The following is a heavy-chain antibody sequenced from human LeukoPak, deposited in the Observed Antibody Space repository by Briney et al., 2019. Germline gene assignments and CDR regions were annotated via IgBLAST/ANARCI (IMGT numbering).Heavy chain of an antibody. D-gene: IGHD6-19*01. CDR3: AKDARRTSGWYFFDY. V-gene: IGHV3-23*01. CDR1: GFAFSSQA. Sequence: GGSLRLSCAASGFAFSSQAMGWVRQAPGKGLEWVSVISDSGRSIYYADSVKGRFTISRDNSKNTLFLQMNSLRAEDTALYYCAKDARRTSGWYFFDYWGQGALVTVSS. J-gene: IGHJ4*02. CDR2: ISDSGRSI.